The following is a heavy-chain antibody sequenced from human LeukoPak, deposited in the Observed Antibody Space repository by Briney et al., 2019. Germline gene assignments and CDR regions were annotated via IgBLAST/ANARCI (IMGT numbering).Heavy chain of an antibody. CDR1: GGPISTYY. Sequence: SETLSLTCTVSGGPISTYYWSWIRQPPGKGLEWIGYIYYSGTTNYNPSLNSRVTVSVDTSKNQFSLKLSSVTAADTAVYYCARTGSWYHHSDYWGQGTLVTVSS. V-gene: IGHV4-59*01. J-gene: IGHJ4*02. CDR2: IYYSGTT. D-gene: IGHD6-13*01. CDR3: ARTGSWYHHSDY.